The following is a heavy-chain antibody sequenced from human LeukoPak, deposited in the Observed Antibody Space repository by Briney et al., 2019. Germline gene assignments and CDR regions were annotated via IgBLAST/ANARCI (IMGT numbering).Heavy chain of an antibody. CDR3: ATTGYSNRNY. Sequence: GGSLRLSCSASGFTFTTYGMNWVRQAPGKGLEWVSGIGGSGTRTYYADSVKGRFTISRDNSKNTLYLQMNSLRDEDTAVYYCATTGYSNRNYWGQGTLVTVSS. V-gene: IGHV3-23*01. CDR1: GFTFTTYG. D-gene: IGHD6-13*01. CDR2: IGGSGTRT. J-gene: IGHJ4*02.